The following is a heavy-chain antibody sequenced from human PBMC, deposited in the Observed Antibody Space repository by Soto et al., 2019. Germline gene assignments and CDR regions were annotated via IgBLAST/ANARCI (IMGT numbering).Heavy chain of an antibody. J-gene: IGHJ4*02. V-gene: IGHV4-39*01. CDR2: IYYSGST. CDR1: GGSISSSSYY. CDR3: ARLATGYSSGWYVGY. Sequence: QLQLQESGPGLVKPSETLSLTCTVSGGSISSSSYYWGWIRQPPGKGLEWIGSIYYSGSTYYNPSLKSRVTISVDTSKNQFSLKLSSVTAADTAVYYCARLATGYSSGWYVGYWGQGTLVTVSS. D-gene: IGHD6-19*01.